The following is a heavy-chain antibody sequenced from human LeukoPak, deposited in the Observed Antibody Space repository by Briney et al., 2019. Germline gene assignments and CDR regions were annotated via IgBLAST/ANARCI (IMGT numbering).Heavy chain of an antibody. D-gene: IGHD6-6*01. J-gene: IGHJ6*02. Sequence: SETLSLTCAVYGGSFSGYYWSWIRQPPGKGLEWIGEINHSGSINYNPSLKSRVTISVDTSKNQFSLKLSSVTAADTAVYYCARGWSDSSSSRKYYYGMDVWGQGTTVTVSS. CDR3: ARGWSDSSSSRKYYYGMDV. V-gene: IGHV4-34*01. CDR1: GGSFSGYY. CDR2: INHSGSI.